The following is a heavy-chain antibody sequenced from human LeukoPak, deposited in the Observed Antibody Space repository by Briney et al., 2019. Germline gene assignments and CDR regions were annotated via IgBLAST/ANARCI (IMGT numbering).Heavy chain of an antibody. CDR1: GASISSYY. D-gene: IGHD3-3*01. J-gene: IGHJ5*02. Sequence: PSETLSLTCTVSGASISSYYWSWIRQPPGKGLEWIGYIYYSGSTRYNPSLKSRVTISVDTSKNQFSLKLSSVTAADTAVYYCARVAILRFPSNWFDPWRQGTLVTVSS. CDR3: ARVAILRFPSNWFDP. CDR2: IYYSGST. V-gene: IGHV4-59*01.